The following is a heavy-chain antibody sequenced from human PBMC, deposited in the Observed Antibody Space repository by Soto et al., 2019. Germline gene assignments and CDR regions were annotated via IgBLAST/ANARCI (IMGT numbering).Heavy chain of an antibody. CDR1: GFTFSSYG. CDR3: AKDMEPYDYGDYYFDY. D-gene: IGHD4-17*01. Sequence: QVQLVESGGGVVQPGRSLRLSCAASGFTFSSYGMHWVRQAPGKGLEWVAVISYDGSNKYYADSVKGRFTISRDNSKXXLYLQMNSLRAEDTAVYYCAKDMEPYDYGDYYFDYWGQGTLVTVSS. CDR2: ISYDGSNK. V-gene: IGHV3-30*18. J-gene: IGHJ4*02.